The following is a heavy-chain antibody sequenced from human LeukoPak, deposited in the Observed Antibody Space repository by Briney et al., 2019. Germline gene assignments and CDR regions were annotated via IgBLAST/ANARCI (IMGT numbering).Heavy chain of an antibody. CDR2: VYSGSST. J-gene: IGHJ4*02. V-gene: IGHV3-53*01. Sequence: PGGSLRLSCAASGVTVSSNYMNRVRQAPGKGLEWVSLVYSGSSTNYADSVKGRFTISRDSSKNTLYLQMNSLRVEDTAVYYCAKGPRPGSSGYPNLDHWGQGTLVTVSS. D-gene: IGHD3-22*01. CDR3: AKGPRPGSSGYPNLDH. CDR1: GVTVSSNY.